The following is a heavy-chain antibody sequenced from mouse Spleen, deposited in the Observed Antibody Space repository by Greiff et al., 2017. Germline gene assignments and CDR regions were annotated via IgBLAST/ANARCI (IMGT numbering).Heavy chain of an antibody. CDR2: IYPGNVNT. D-gene: IGHD1-1*01. CDR1: GYTFTSYY. V-gene: IGHV1S56*01. J-gene: IGHJ1*01. CDR3: ASSITTVEYFDV. Sequence: VQLQQSGPELVKPGASVRISCKASGYTFTSYYIHWVKQRPGQGLEWIGWIYPGNVNTKYNEKFKGKATLTADKSSSTAYMQLSSLTSEDSAVYFCASSITTVEYFDVWGAGTTVTVSS.